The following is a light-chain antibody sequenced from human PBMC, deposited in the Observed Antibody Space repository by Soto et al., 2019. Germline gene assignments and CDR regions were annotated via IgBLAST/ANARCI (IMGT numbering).Light chain of an antibody. J-gene: IGKJ4*01. CDR3: QQYYSTPLT. CDR1: QSVLYSSNNKNY. V-gene: IGKV4-1*01. Sequence: DIVMTQSPDSLAVFLGERATINCKSSQSVLYSSNNKNYLAWYQQKPGQPPKLLIYWASTRESGVPDRFSGSGSGTDFTLTISSLQAEDVAVYYCQQYYSTPLTFGGGTNVEIK. CDR2: WAS.